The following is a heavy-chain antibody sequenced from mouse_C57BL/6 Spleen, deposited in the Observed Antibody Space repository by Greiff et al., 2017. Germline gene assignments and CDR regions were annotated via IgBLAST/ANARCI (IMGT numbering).Heavy chain of an antibody. CDR3: ARPSSGTGGYYAMDY. J-gene: IGHJ4*01. V-gene: IGHV1-64*01. CDR1: GYTFTSYW. D-gene: IGHD4-1*01. Sequence: VQLQQPGAELVKPGASVKLSCKASGYTFTSYWMHWVKQRPGQGLEWIGMIHPNSGSTNYNEKFKSKATLTVDKSSSTAYLQRSSLTSEDSAVYYCARPSSGTGGYYAMDYWGQGTSVTVSS. CDR2: IHPNSGST.